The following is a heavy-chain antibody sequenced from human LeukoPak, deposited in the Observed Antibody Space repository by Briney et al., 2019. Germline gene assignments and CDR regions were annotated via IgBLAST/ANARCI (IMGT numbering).Heavy chain of an antibody. CDR1: GFTFTSYW. Sequence: GGSLRLSCAASGFTFTSYWMSWVRQAPGKGLEWVANIKQDGSEKYYVDSVKGRFTISRDNAKNSLYLQMNSLRAEDTAVYYCAREGGSYCFDYWGQGTLVTVSS. D-gene: IGHD1-26*01. CDR2: IKQDGSEK. J-gene: IGHJ4*02. V-gene: IGHV3-7*01. CDR3: AREGGSYCFDY.